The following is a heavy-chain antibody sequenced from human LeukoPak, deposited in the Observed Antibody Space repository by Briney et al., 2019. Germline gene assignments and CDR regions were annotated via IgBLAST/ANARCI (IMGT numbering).Heavy chain of an antibody. CDR2: INPNSGGT. Sequence: ASVKVSCKASGYTFTGYYMHWVRQAPGQGLEWMGWINPNSGGTNYAQKFQGRVTMTRDTSISTAYMELSRLRSEDTAVYYCARAVDTAMVFDYWGQGTLVTVSS. V-gene: IGHV1-2*02. D-gene: IGHD5-18*01. CDR1: GYTFTGYY. J-gene: IGHJ4*02. CDR3: ARAVDTAMVFDY.